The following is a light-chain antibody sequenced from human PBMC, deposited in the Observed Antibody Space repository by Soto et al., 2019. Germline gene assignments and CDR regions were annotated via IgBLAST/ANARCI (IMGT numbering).Light chain of an antibody. V-gene: IGKV3D-20*02. CDR1: QSVRSSY. CDR2: DAS. J-gene: IGKJ1*01. Sequence: EIVLTQSPVTVSLSPVERATLCGRASQSVRSSYLAWYQQKPGQAPRLLIYDASNRATGIPARFSGSGSGTDFTLTISSLQSEDFAVYYCQQYNNWPRTFGRGTKVDI. CDR3: QQYNNWPRT.